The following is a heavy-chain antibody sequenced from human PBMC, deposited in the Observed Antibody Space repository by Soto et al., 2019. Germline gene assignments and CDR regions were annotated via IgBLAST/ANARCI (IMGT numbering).Heavy chain of an antibody. CDR3: AGRDETKTVLTANRGIAF. CDR1: GGSLSHYG. V-gene: IGHV1-69*12. J-gene: IGHJ6*02. D-gene: IGHD2-21*02. CDR2: IIPVFGTS. Sequence: QVQLVQSGAEVQKPGSSVNVSCKASGGSLSHYGISWVRQAPGQGLEWMGGIIPVFGTSNYAQKFQSRVTSTVDESTSTVYMHVGSPINDVTVWYDCAGRDETKTVLTANRGIAFWCQATTVTASS.